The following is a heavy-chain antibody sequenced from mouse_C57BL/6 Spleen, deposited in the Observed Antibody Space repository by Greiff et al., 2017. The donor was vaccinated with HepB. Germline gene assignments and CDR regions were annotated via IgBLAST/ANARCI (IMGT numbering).Heavy chain of an antibody. V-gene: IGHV1-59*01. D-gene: IGHD1-1*01. J-gene: IGHJ1*03. Sequence: QVQLQQPGAELVRPGPSVKLSCKASGYTFTSYWMHWVKQRPGQGLEWIGVIDPSDSYTNYNQKFKGKATLTVDTSSSTAYMQLSSLTSEDSAVYNCARFSYYGRSDWYFDVWGKGTTVTVSS. CDR1: GYTFTSYW. CDR2: IDPSDSYT. CDR3: ARFSYYGRSDWYFDV.